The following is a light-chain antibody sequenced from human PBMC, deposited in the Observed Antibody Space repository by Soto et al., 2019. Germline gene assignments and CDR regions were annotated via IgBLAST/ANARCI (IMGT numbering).Light chain of an antibody. CDR1: SSNIGTNY. J-gene: IGLJ2*01. V-gene: IGLV1-47*01. Sequence: QSVLTQSPSASGTPGQRVIISCSGTSSNIGTNYVYWYQQLPGTAPKVLIYSNDKRPSGVPNRFSGSKSGTSASLAISGLRSEDEAEYYCSAWDDSLSGPLFGGGTKVTVL. CDR2: SND. CDR3: SAWDDSLSGPL.